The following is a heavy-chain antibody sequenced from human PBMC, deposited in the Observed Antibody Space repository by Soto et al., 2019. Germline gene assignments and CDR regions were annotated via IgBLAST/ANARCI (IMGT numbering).Heavy chain of an antibody. Sequence: EVQLVESGGGVVQPGGSLRLSCAASGFTFSSYWMHWVRQAPGKGLVWVSRVNPDGSDTSYADSVKGRFTISRDTAKNTMYMQMNSLRAEDTAVYYCARVAVGSYYFDSWGQGTLLTVSS. D-gene: IGHD6-13*01. CDR2: VNPDGSDT. CDR3: ARVAVGSYYFDS. V-gene: IGHV3-74*01. J-gene: IGHJ4*02. CDR1: GFTFSSYW.